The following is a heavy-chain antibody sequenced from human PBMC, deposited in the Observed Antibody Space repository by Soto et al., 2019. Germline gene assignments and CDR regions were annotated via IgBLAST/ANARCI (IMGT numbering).Heavy chain of an antibody. J-gene: IGHJ6*02. CDR3: ARSSSSLYVKDYYHYGLDV. CDR2: ISYDGSNK. V-gene: IGHV3-30-3*01. D-gene: IGHD6-13*01. Sequence: PGGSLRLSCAASGFPFSIYAMHWVRQAPGKGLEWVAVISYDGSNKYYADSVKGRFTISRDNSKNTLYLQMKSLRAEDTAVYYCARSSSSLYVKDYYHYGLDVWGQGITLTFYS. CDR1: GFPFSIYA.